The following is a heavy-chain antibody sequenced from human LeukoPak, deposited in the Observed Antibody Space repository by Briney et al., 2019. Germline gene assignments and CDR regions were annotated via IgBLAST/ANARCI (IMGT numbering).Heavy chain of an antibody. J-gene: IGHJ3*02. CDR3: ARAGPANDAFDI. CDR2: IGTAGDT. V-gene: IGHV3-13*01. Sequence: QPGGSLRLSCAASGFTFSSYDMHWVRQATGKGLEWVSAIGTAGDTYYPGSVKGRFTISRENAKNSLYLQMNSLRAGDTAVYYCARAGPANDAFDIWGQGTMVTVSS. CDR1: GFTFSSYD.